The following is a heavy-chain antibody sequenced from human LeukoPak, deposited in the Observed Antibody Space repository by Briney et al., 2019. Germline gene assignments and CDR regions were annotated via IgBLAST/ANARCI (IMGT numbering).Heavy chain of an antibody. V-gene: IGHV1-2*02. CDR2: INPNSGGT. D-gene: IGHD2-2*01. J-gene: IGHJ4*02. CDR3: AREGGYCSSTSCYVGY. CDR1: GYTLTGYY. Sequence: ASVKVSCKASGYTLTGYYMHWVRQAPGQGLEWMGWINPNSGGTNYAQKFQGRVTMTKGTSISTAYMELSRLRSDDTAVYYCAREGGYCSSTSCYVGYWGQGTLVTVSS.